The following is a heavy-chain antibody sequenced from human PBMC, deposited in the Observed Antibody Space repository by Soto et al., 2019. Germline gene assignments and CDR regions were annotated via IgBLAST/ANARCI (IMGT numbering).Heavy chain of an antibody. CDR3: ARNGSY. J-gene: IGHJ4*02. CDR1: GVSISSSSYY. Sequence: SETLSLTCTVSGVSISSSSYYWGWIRQTPGKGLEWIGTIYFSGSTYYNPSLKSRVTISVDRSKNQSSLNLTSVTAADTAVYYCARNGSYWGPGTLVTVSS. CDR2: IYFSGST. V-gene: IGHV4-39*01. D-gene: IGHD2-8*01.